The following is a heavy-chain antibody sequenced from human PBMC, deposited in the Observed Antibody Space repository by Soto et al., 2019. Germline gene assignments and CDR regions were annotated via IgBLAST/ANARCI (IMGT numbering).Heavy chain of an antibody. CDR3: ARDSGSP. CDR1: GCTFSSYT. D-gene: IGHD3-10*01. CDR2: INASNGNI. V-gene: IGHV1-3*01. Sequence: GASVKVSCKASGCTFSSYTMNWVRQAPGQRLEWMGWINASNGNIKYSQKFQGRITITRDTSASTAYMELSSLRSEDTAVYYCARDSGSPWGPGTLVTVSS. J-gene: IGHJ5*02.